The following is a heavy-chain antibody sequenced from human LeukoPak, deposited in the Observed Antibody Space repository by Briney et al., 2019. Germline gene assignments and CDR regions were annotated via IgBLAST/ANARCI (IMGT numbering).Heavy chain of an antibody. Sequence: ASVKVSCKASGYTFTSYGISWVRQAPGQGLEWMGWISAYNGNTNYAQKLQGRVTMTTDTSTSTAYMELRSLRSDDMAVYYCAREYSSSWYRAYYMDVWGKGTTVTVSS. CDR1: GYTFTSYG. CDR2: ISAYNGNT. V-gene: IGHV1-18*03. J-gene: IGHJ6*03. D-gene: IGHD6-13*01. CDR3: AREYSSSWYRAYYMDV.